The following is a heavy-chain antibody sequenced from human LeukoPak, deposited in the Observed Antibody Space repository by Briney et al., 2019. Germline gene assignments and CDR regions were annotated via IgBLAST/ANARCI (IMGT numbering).Heavy chain of an antibody. Sequence: PGGSLRLSCAASGFTFSSYAMSWVRQAPGKGLEWVSAISGSGGSTYYADSVKGRFTISRENSKNTLCLQMNSLRAEDTAVYYCAKADYGDYLFDYWGQGTLVTVSS. D-gene: IGHD4-17*01. V-gene: IGHV3-23*01. CDR2: ISGSGGST. CDR3: AKADYGDYLFDY. J-gene: IGHJ4*02. CDR1: GFTFSSYA.